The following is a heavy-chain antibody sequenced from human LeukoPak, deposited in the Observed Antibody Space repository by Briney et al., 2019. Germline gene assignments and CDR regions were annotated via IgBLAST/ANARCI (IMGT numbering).Heavy chain of an antibody. CDR3: ARDLSATIRAYDY. CDR2: IAISGSYI. J-gene: IGHJ4*02. D-gene: IGHD1-26*01. CDR1: GFILSDYN. Sequence: GSLRLSCAASGFILSDYNMNWVRQAPGKGLEWVSFIAISGSYITYAVSVKGRFTISRDNAKNSLYLQMNSLRAEDTAVYYCARDLSATIRAYDYWGQGTLVTVSS. V-gene: IGHV3-21*01.